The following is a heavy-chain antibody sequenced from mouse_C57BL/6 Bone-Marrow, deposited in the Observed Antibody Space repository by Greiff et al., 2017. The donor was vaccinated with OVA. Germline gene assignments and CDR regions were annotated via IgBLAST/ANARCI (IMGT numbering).Heavy chain of an antibody. V-gene: IGHV6-3*01. CDR3: AKLGPGFAY. D-gene: IGHD4-1*01. Sequence: EVMLVESGGGLVQPGGSMKLSCVASGFTFSNYWMNWVRQSPEKGLEWVAQIRLKSDNYATHYAESVKGRFTISRDDSKSSVYLQMNNLRAEDTGIYYCAKLGPGFAYWGQGTLVTVSA. CDR2: IRLKSDNYAT. J-gene: IGHJ3*01. CDR1: GFTFSNYW.